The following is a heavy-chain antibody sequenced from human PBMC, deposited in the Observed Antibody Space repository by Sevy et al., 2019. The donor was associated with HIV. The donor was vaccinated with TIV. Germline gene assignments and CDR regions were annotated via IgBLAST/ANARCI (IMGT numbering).Heavy chain of an antibody. Sequence: GGSLRLSCAASGFTFSNYWMHWVRRAPGKGLVWVSRISSDGTNTIYADSVKGRFTLSRDNAKNTLYLHMNSLTAEDTAMYYCARDMSIAVAFDIWGHGTMVTVSS. V-gene: IGHV3-74*01. CDR2: ISSDGTNT. CDR3: ARDMSIAVAFDI. CDR1: GFTFSNYW. J-gene: IGHJ3*02. D-gene: IGHD2-21*01.